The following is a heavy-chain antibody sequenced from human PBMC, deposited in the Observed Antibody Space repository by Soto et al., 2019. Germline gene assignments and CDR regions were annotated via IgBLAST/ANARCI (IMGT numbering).Heavy chain of an antibody. D-gene: IGHD6-13*01. Sequence: QVQLVESGGGVVQPGRSLRLSCAASGFTFSSYGMHWVRQAPGKGLEWVAVISYDGSNKYYADSVKGRFTISRDNSKXXXXXXXXXXXXXXXXXXXXAXDPXPEYSSSWYYSGYYYGMDVWGQGTTVTVSS. CDR2: ISYDGSNK. CDR1: GFTFSSYG. V-gene: IGHV3-30*03. J-gene: IGHJ6*02. CDR3: AXDPXPEYSSSWYYSGYYYGMDV.